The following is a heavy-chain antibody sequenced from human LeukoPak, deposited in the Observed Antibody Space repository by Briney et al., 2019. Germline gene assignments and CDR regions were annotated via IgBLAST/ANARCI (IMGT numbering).Heavy chain of an antibody. Sequence: PGGSLRLSCAAFGFTVSNNYVNWVRQAPGKGLDWVSVIYSGGSTYYADSVKGRFTISRDNSKNTLFLQMNSLRAEDTAVYYCARDPTSYYNSDGAWGYWGQGTLVTVSS. D-gene: IGHD3-22*01. CDR1: GFTVSNNY. J-gene: IGHJ4*02. V-gene: IGHV3-53*01. CDR3: ARDPTSYYNSDGAWGY. CDR2: IYSGGST.